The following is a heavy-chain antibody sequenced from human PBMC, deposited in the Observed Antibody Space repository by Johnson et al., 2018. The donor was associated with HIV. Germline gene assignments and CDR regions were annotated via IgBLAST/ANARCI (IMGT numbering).Heavy chain of an antibody. D-gene: IGHD6-6*01. CDR3: ANSYSSSSGNNDYAFDI. J-gene: IGHJ3*02. CDR1: GFTFSSYA. Sequence: QMLLVESGGGVVQPGRSLRLSCAASGFTFSSYAMHWVRQAPGKGLEWVAVISYDGSNKYYADSVKGLFTISRDNSKNTLYLQMNSLRAEDTAVYYCANSYSSSSGNNDYAFDIWGQGTMVTVSS. V-gene: IGHV3-30*04. CDR2: ISYDGSNK.